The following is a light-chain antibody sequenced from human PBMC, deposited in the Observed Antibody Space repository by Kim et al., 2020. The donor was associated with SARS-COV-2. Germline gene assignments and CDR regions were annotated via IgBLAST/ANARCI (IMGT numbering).Light chain of an antibody. CDR3: GTWDSSLSVVV. CDR1: SSNIGHNY. Sequence: GQKVTISCSGSSSNIGHNYESSYQQLPGTAPKLLIYDNNKRPSGMPDRFSGSKSGTSATLGITGLQTGDEADYYCGTWDSSLSVVVFGGGTQLTVL. CDR2: DNN. J-gene: IGLJ2*01. V-gene: IGLV1-51*01.